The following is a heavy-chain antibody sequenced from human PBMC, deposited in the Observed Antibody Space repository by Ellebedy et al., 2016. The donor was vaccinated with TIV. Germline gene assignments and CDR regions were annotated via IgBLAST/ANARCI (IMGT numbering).Heavy chain of an antibody. CDR1: GYIFDNHG. V-gene: IGHV1-18*01. Sequence: AASVTVSCKASGYIFDNHGFSWVRQAPGQGLEWMGWITAGNWKTDYVQKFQGRVTMTVDTSTRTAYMDLRSLRSDDTAVYYCARVYWGSGRYRTLDHWGQGTLVTVSS. J-gene: IGHJ4*02. D-gene: IGHD1-26*01. CDR2: ITAGNWKT. CDR3: ARVYWGSGRYRTLDH.